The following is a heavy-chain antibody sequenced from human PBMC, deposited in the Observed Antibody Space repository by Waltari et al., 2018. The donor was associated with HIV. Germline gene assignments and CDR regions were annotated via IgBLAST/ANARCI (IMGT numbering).Heavy chain of an antibody. Sequence: QITLKESGPTMMKPKQTLTLTCTFSGFPLPTSVVGVAWTRQPPGRAPGWLAVIYWDDNKHYNSSLRSRLTIYKDTSKNQVFLIVGNMDHSDRATYYCAHAYFYRSGSFFAYCGQGILVSVSS. CDR3: AHAYFYRSGSFFAY. CDR2: IYWDDNK. CDR1: GFPLPTSVVG. V-gene: IGHV2-5*02. J-gene: IGHJ4*02. D-gene: IGHD3-10*01.